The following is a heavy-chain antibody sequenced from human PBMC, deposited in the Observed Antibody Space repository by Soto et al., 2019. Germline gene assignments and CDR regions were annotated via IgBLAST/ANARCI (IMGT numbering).Heavy chain of an antibody. J-gene: IGHJ6*02. CDR2: ISGSGGST. CDR1: GCTFSSYA. Sequence: EVQLLESGGGLVQPGGSLRLSCAASGCTFSSYAMSWVRQAPGKGLEWVSAISGSGGSTYSADSVKGRFTISGDNSKKTLYLQMNSLRAEDTAVYYCAKGATGYYYYGMDVWGQGTTVTVSS. D-gene: IGHD1-26*01. CDR3: AKGATGYYYYGMDV. V-gene: IGHV3-23*01.